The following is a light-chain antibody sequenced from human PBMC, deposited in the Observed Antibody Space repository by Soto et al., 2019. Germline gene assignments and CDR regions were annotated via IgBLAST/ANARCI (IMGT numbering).Light chain of an antibody. CDR2: EVS. V-gene: IGLV2-8*01. CDR3: SSYAGSKV. Sequence: QSVLTHPPSASGSPGPSVTLSYTGTSSDVGGYNYVSWYQQHPGKAPKLMIYEVSKRPSGVPDRFSGSKSGNTASLTVSGLQAEDEADYYCSSYAGSKVFGGGTKLTVL. CDR1: SSDVGGYNY. J-gene: IGLJ2*01.